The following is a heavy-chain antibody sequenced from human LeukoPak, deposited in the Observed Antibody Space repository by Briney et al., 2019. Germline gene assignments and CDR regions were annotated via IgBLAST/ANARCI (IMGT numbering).Heavy chain of an antibody. CDR1: GYTFTRSG. CDR2: INSLNDMN. Sequence: ASVTVSCTASGYTFTRSGINWVRQAPSQGLEGMGWINSLNDMNNYAQTFQCRVTMTADTSTYPASVELRSLRSDDTAVYFCARYVFALLTVAGPYFDYWGQGTLVTVSS. V-gene: IGHV1-18*01. CDR3: ARYVFALLTVAGPYFDY. J-gene: IGHJ4*02. D-gene: IGHD6-19*01.